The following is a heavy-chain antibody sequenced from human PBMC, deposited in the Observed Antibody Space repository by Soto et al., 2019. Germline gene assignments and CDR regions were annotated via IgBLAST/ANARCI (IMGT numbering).Heavy chain of an antibody. CDR1: GDPFGNLG. Sequence: SVKVSCTASGDPFGNLGIIWLRKSTGQGLEWMGGTIPIFDTPHYAEKFRDRLTITADATSTAYMELTSLSSEDTATYYCARDREDGSGTKYNWFDSWRQATLVT. V-gene: IGHV1-69*01. CDR3: ARDREDGSGTKYNWFDS. J-gene: IGHJ5*01. CDR2: TIPIFDTP. D-gene: IGHD3-10*01.